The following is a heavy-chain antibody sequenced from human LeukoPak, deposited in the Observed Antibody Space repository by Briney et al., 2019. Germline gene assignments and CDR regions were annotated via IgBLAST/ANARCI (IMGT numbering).Heavy chain of an antibody. Sequence: SETLSLTCTVSGGSVNGYYWNWIRQAPGKGLEWIGFIHYSGLTVYSPSLQSRVSMSVDTSRNQFSLDLSSVTAADTALYYCARDPPEDEWNSLDSWGQGTLVTVSS. CDR1: GGSVNGYY. D-gene: IGHD1-7*01. V-gene: IGHV4-59*02. CDR3: ARDPPEDEWNSLDS. CDR2: IHYSGLT. J-gene: IGHJ4*02.